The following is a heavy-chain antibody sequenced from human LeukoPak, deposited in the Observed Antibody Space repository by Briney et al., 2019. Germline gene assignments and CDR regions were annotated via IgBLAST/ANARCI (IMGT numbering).Heavy chain of an antibody. D-gene: IGHD1-26*01. Sequence: PGGSLRLSCAASGFTFTDYNMNWVRQAPGKGLEWVSYISGGSTIYYADSVKGRFTVSRDNAKNSLYLQMSSLRAEDTAVYYCAREGIDGSYLDYWGQGTLVTVSS. CDR2: ISGGSTI. CDR3: AREGIDGSYLDY. V-gene: IGHV3-69-1*02. J-gene: IGHJ4*02. CDR1: GFTFTDYN.